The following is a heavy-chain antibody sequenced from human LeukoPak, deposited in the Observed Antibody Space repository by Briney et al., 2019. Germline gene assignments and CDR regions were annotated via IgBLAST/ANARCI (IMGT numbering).Heavy chain of an antibody. CDR1: GFTFSDYY. CDR2: ISSRGSIM. J-gene: IGHJ3*02. D-gene: IGHD6-19*01. V-gene: IGHV3-11*01. CDR3: AKGVSGWYGNAFDI. Sequence: GGSLRLSCAASGFTFSDYYMNWIRQAPGKGLEWVSYISSRGSIMYYADSVKGRFTISRDNAKNSLYLQMNSLRAEDTAVYYCAKGVSGWYGNAFDIWGQGTMVTVSS.